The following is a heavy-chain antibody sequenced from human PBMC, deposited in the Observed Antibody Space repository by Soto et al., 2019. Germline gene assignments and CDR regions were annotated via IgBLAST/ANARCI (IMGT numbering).Heavy chain of an antibody. Sequence: PSETLSLTCTVSGGSISSNSYYWAWIRQPPGKGLEWIGSFYYSGSTYYNPSLKSRVTISVDTSKNQFSLKLRSVTAADTAVYYCARTHYITFVDYWGQGTLVTVSS. CDR3: ARTHYITFVDY. CDR1: GGSISSNSYY. J-gene: IGHJ4*02. D-gene: IGHD1-20*01. CDR2: FYYSGST. V-gene: IGHV4-39*01.